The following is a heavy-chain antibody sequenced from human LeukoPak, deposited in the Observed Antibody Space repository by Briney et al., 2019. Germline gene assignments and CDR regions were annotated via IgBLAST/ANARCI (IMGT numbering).Heavy chain of an antibody. CDR2: IIPILGIA. D-gene: IGHD3-22*01. CDR1: GGTFSSYA. Sequence: ASVKVSRKASGGTFSSYAISWVRQAPGQGREWMGRIIPILGIANYAQKFQGRVTITADKSTSTAYMELSSLRSEDTAVYYCARGVYYDNSGYSDFWGQGTLVTVSS. J-gene: IGHJ4*02. V-gene: IGHV1-69*04. CDR3: ARGVYYDNSGYSDF.